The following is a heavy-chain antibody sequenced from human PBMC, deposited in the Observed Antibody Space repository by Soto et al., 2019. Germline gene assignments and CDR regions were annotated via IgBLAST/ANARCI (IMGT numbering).Heavy chain of an antibody. CDR1: GFTFSSYA. V-gene: IGHV3-23*01. J-gene: IGHJ4*02. CDR2: ISGSGGST. Sequence: EVQLLESGGGLVQPGGSLRLSCAASGFTFSSYAMSWVRQAPGKGLEWVSAISGSGGSTYYADSVKGRFTISRDNSKNTLYLQMNSLRTEDTAVYYCAKMPGWYHNFDYCGQGTLVTVSS. D-gene: IGHD2-2*01. CDR3: AKMPGWYHNFDY.